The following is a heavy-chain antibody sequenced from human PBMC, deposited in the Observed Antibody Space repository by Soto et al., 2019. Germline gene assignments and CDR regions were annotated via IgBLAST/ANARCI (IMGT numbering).Heavy chain of an antibody. Sequence: GGSLRLSCAASGFTFSSYWMSWVRQAPGKGLEWVDNIKQDGSEKYYVDSVKGRFTISRDNAKNSLYLQMNSLRAEDTAVYYCASTLFTEYNWNYYFDYWGQGTLVTVSS. J-gene: IGHJ4*02. CDR2: IKQDGSEK. CDR3: ASTLFTEYNWNYYFDY. V-gene: IGHV3-7*01. D-gene: IGHD1-7*01. CDR1: GFTFSSYW.